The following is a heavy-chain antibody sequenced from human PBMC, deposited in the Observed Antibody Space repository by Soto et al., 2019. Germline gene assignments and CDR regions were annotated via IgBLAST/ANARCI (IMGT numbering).Heavy chain of an antibody. V-gene: IGHV1-69*13. CDR2: IIPIFGTA. Sequence: SVKVSCKASGGTFSSYAISWVRQAPGQGLEWMGGIIPIFGTANYAQKFQGRVTITADESTSTAYMELSSLRSEDTAVYYCARERIAVAGTGVFDYWAQGTLVTVSS. D-gene: IGHD6-19*01. CDR3: ARERIAVAGTGVFDY. CDR1: GGTFSSYA. J-gene: IGHJ4*02.